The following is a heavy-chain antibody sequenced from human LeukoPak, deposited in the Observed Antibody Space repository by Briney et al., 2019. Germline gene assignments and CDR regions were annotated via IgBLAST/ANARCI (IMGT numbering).Heavy chain of an antibody. V-gene: IGHV3-23*01. CDR3: AYLDSSGFYYGRLRY. CDR2: TSAGGDIT. Sequence: GGSLRLSCGGSGFIFSNYAMTWVRQTLAKGLESVSSTSAGGDITHYAESVKGRFTISRDNSKSTLYLQMNSLRAEDTAIYFCAYLDSSGFYYGRLRYWGQGTPVTVSS. CDR1: GFIFSNYA. D-gene: IGHD3-22*01. J-gene: IGHJ4*02.